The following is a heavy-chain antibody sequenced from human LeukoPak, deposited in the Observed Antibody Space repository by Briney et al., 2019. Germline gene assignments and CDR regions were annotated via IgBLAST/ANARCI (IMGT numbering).Heavy chain of an antibody. CDR2: ISGSGGST. Sequence: GGSLRLSCAASGFTFSGYSMNWVRQAPGKGLEWVSAISGSGGSTYYADSVKGRFTISRDNSKNTLYLQMNSLRAEDTAVYYCAKDRSGWQLDYWGQGTLVTVSS. CDR1: GFTFSGYS. V-gene: IGHV3-23*01. CDR3: AKDRSGWQLDY. J-gene: IGHJ4*02. D-gene: IGHD6-19*01.